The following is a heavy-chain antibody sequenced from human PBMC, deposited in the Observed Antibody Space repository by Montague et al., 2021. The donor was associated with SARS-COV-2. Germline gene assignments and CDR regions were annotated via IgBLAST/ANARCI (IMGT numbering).Heavy chain of an antibody. D-gene: IGHD5-12*01. V-gene: IGHV4-39*02. Sequence: SETLSLTCTVSGGSISSSNYYWDWIRQPPGKGLEWIGSIYDSGSTYYNPSLKSRVTISVDTSKKHFSLKLSSVTAADTAVYYCARRGRKLLPVATTIGGFDIWGQGTMVTVPS. J-gene: IGHJ3*02. CDR1: GGSISSSNYY. CDR3: ARRGRKLLPVATTIGGFDI. CDR2: IYDSGST.